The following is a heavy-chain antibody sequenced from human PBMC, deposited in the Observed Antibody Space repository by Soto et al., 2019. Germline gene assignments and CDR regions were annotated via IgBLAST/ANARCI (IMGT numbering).Heavy chain of an antibody. CDR3: ARDRVAGTMLVFGFDP. J-gene: IGHJ5*02. Sequence: QVQLVQSGAEVKKPGSSVKVSCKASGGTFSSYAISWVRQAPGQGLEWMGGIIPIFGTANYAQKFQGRVTITADDSTSTAYMELSSLRSADTAGYYCARDRVAGTMLVFGFDPWGQGTMVTVSS. V-gene: IGHV1-69*01. CDR2: IIPIFGTA. CDR1: GGTFSSYA. D-gene: IGHD6-19*01.